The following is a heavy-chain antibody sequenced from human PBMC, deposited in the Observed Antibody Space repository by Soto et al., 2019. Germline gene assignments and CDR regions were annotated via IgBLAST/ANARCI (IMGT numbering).Heavy chain of an antibody. J-gene: IGHJ6*02. CDR1: GFTFSSYW. CDR2: INSDGSST. D-gene: IGHD5-18*01. CDR3: ARVNGGTAMGEGNYYYYYYGMDV. V-gene: IGHV3-74*01. Sequence: GGSLRLSCAASGFTFSSYWMHWVRQAPGKGLVWVSRINSDGSSTSYADSVKGRFTISRDNAKNTLYLQMNSLRAEDTAVYYCARVNGGTAMGEGNYYYYYYGMDVWGQGTKVTVSS.